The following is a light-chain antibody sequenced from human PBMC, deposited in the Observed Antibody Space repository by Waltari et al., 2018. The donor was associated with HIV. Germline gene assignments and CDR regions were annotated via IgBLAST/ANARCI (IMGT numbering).Light chain of an antibody. J-gene: IGLJ3*02. CDR2: GDA. Sequence: QSVLTQPPSVSGAPGQRVTISGTGISSNSGAGYHVHWYQQFPGAAPQLLIYGDANQHSGLPDRFSGSKSGPSASLAITGLQGDDEADYCCQSYDSSLSASVFGGGTKLTVL. CDR1: SSNSGAGYH. CDR3: QSYDSSLSASV. V-gene: IGLV1-40*01.